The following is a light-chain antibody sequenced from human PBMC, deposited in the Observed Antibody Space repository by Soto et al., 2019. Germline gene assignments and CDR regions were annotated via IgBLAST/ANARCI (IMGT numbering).Light chain of an antibody. V-gene: IGLV4-69*01. Sequence: QLVLTQSPSASASLGASVKLTCTLSSGHSSYAIAWHQQQPEKGPRYLMKINNDGSHSKGDGIPDRFSGSSSGAERYLTISSLQSENEADYYCQTWGTGIHGVFGGGTKLTVL. CDR3: QTWGTGIHGV. CDR1: SGHSSYA. CDR2: INNDGSH. J-gene: IGLJ2*01.